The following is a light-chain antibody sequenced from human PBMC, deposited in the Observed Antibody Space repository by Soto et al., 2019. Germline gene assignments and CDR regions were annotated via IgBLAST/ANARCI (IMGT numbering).Light chain of an antibody. J-gene: IGKJ4*01. CDR3: QQYNRYLLT. Sequence: DIQMTQSPSTLSASVGDRVTITCRASQSISSWLAWYQQKPGKAPKLLIYDASSLESGVPSRFSGSGSGTEVTLTISSLQLDDLATYYCQQYNRYLLTFGGGTKVEIK. CDR2: DAS. V-gene: IGKV1-5*01. CDR1: QSISSW.